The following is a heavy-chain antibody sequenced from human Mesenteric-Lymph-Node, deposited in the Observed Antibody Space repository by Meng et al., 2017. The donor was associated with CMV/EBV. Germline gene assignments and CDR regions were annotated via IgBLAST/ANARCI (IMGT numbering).Heavy chain of an antibody. Sequence: GGSLRLSCAASGFRFSSDGMSWVRQAPGKGTEWVAVIYGGDRNRREYGDSVKGRFTIARDNSKNTVYLEMTNLRVEDTAVYYGAKNIRGMDSYYYHGLDVWGPGTAVTVSS. CDR3: AKNIRGMDSYYYHGLDV. CDR1: GFRFSSDG. V-gene: IGHV3-23*03. D-gene: IGHD3-16*01. CDR2: IYGGDRNRR. J-gene: IGHJ6*02.